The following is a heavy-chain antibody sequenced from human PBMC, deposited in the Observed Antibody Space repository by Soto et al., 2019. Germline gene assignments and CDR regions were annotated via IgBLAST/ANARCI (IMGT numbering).Heavy chain of an antibody. D-gene: IGHD4-17*01. J-gene: IGHJ4*02. V-gene: IGHV4-59*01. CDR2: IYYSGST. CDR1: DGSIISYY. Sequence: SLTISVTWSVADGSIISYYCSWIRQPPGKGLEWIWYIYYSGSTNYNPSLKSRVTISVDTSKNQLSLKLSSVTAADTAVYYCARDRADYGRRPHYFDYWGQATLVTLSS. CDR3: ARDRADYGRRPHYFDY.